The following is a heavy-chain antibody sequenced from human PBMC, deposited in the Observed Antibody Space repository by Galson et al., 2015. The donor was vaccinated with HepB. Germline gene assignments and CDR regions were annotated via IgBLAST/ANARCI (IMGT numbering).Heavy chain of an antibody. Sequence: SVKVSCKASGGTFSSYAISWVRQAPGQGLEWMGGIIPIFGTANYAQKFQGRVTITADESTSTAYMELSSLRSEDTAVYYCARGLTIFGVVIIPGPDAFDIWGQGTMVTVSS. J-gene: IGHJ3*02. V-gene: IGHV1-69*13. CDR1: GGTFSSYA. CDR3: ARGLTIFGVVIIPGPDAFDI. CDR2: IIPIFGTA. D-gene: IGHD3-3*01.